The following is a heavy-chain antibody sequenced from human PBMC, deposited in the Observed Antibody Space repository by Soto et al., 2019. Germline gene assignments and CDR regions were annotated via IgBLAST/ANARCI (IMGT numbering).Heavy chain of an antibody. V-gene: IGHV1-69*13. CDR3: VPFYYYGSGSYRMDV. D-gene: IGHD3-10*01. CDR1: GGTFSSYA. CDR2: IIPIFGTA. J-gene: IGHJ6*02. Sequence: AAVKVSCKASGGTFSSYAISWVRQAPGQWLEWMGGIIPIFGTANYAQKFQGRVTITADESTSTAYMELSSLRSEDTAVYYCVPFYYYGSGSYRMDVWGQGTTVTVSS.